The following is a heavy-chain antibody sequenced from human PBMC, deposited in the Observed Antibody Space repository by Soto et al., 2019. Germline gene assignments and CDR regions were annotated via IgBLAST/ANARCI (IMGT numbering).Heavy chain of an antibody. CDR2: INHSGST. CDR1: GGSFSGYY. Sequence: QVQLQQWGAGLLKPSETLSLTCAVYGGSFSGYYWSWIRQPPGKGLEWIGEINHSGSTNYNPSLKSRATTSVDTSKNQFSLKLSSVTAADTAVYYCARVTGRYYYGMDVWGQGTTVTVSS. CDR3: ARVTGRYYYGMDV. J-gene: IGHJ6*02. V-gene: IGHV4-34*01.